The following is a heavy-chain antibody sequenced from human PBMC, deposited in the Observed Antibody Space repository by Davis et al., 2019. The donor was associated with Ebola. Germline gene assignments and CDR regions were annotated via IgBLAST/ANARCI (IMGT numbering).Heavy chain of an antibody. D-gene: IGHD3-10*01. CDR2: IYYSGST. Sequence: MPSETLSLTCAVYGGSFSGYYWGWIRQPPGKGLEWIGSIYYSGSTYYNPSLKSRVTISVDTSKNQFSLKLSSVTAADTAVYYCASVPYYYGSGSPWGQGTLVTVPS. CDR1: GGSFSGYY. V-gene: IGHV4-39*01. CDR3: ASVPYYYGSGSP. J-gene: IGHJ5*02.